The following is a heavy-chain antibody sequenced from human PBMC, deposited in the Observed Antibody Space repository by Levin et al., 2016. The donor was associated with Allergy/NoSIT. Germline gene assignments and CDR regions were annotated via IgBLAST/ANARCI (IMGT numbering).Heavy chain of an antibody. J-gene: IGHJ4*02. D-gene: IGHD1-26*01. CDR2: LSSSGDST. Sequence: GGSLRLSCAGFGFTFSSYPMGWVRQAPGKGLEWVSALSSSGDSTHYADSVKGRFTISRDNSKNTLYLQMNSLRAEDTAVYYCAKGEGIGSYRDYWGQGTLVTVSS. CDR1: GFTFSSYP. V-gene: IGHV3-23*01. CDR3: AKGEGIGSYRDY.